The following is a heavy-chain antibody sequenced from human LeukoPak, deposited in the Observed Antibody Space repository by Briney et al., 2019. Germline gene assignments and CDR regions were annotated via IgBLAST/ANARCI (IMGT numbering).Heavy chain of an antibody. CDR3: ARDEKGAFDI. V-gene: IGHV3-21*01. J-gene: IGHJ3*02. CDR1: VFTFSSHT. CDR2: ISSSGSYI. Sequence: GGSLRLSCADSVFTFSSHTMNWVRQAPGKGLECVSSISSSGSYIYYADSVRGRFTISRDNAKNSLYLQMNSLRAEDTAVFYCARDEKGAFDIWGQGTMVTVSS.